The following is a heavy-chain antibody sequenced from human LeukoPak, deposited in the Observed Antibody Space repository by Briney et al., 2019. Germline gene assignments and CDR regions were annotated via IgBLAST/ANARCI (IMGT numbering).Heavy chain of an antibody. CDR2: IKQDGSEK. V-gene: IGHV3-7*01. Sequence: PGGSLRLSCAASGFTFSSYSMNWVRQAPGKGLEWVANIKQDGSEKYYVDSVKGRFTISRDNAKNSLYLQMNSLRAEDTAVYYCARVSGSSFDYWGQGTLVTVSS. CDR3: ARVSGSSFDY. J-gene: IGHJ4*02. D-gene: IGHD6-13*01. CDR1: GFTFSSYS.